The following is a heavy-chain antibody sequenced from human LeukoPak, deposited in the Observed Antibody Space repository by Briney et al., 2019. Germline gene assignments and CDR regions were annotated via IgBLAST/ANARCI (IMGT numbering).Heavy chain of an antibody. CDR2: IKSKSDGETI. Sequence: GGALRLSCTAPGFSFSNAWMSWVRQAPGKGLEWVGRIKSKSDGETIDYAAPVQGRFSISRDDSKNTLYLQMNSLKTEDTAVYYCTTDMDRWGQGTLVIVSS. J-gene: IGHJ5*02. CDR3: TTDMDR. V-gene: IGHV3-15*01. CDR1: GFSFSNAW.